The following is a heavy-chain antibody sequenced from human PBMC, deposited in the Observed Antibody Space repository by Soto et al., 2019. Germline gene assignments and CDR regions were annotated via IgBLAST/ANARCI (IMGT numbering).Heavy chain of an antibody. CDR1: GGSVSSGSYY. Sequence: SETLSLTCTVSGGSVSSGSYYWSWIRQPPGKGLEWIGYFYYSGSTNYNPSLKSRVTISVDTSKNQFPLKLSSVTAADTAVYYCARQPGYSSSWYFDYWGQGTLVTVSS. CDR2: FYYSGST. D-gene: IGHD6-13*01. CDR3: ARQPGYSSSWYFDY. V-gene: IGHV4-61*01. J-gene: IGHJ4*02.